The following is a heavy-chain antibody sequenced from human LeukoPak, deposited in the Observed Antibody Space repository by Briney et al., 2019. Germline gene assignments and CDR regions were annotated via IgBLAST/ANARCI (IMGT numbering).Heavy chain of an antibody. CDR1: GGSISGYH. CDR2: IYTSGST. CDR3: ARERDYTNYYFDS. Sequence: SETLSLTCTVSGGSISGYHWSWIRQPAGKGLEWIGHIYTSGSTNYNPSLRSRVTMSVDTSKNQFSLKLSSVTAADTAVYYCARERDYTNYYFDSWGQGTLVTVSS. V-gene: IGHV4-4*07. J-gene: IGHJ4*02. D-gene: IGHD4-11*01.